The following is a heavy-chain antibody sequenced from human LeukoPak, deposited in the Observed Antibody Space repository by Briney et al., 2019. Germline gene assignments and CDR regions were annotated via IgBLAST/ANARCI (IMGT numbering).Heavy chain of an antibody. D-gene: IGHD6-13*01. J-gene: IGHJ4*02. CDR1: GFTFSSHA. CDR3: ARFDAAAGTGFDY. V-gene: IGHV3-21*01. CDR2: ISSSSIYI. Sequence: GGSLRLSCVASGFTFSSHAMYWVRQAPGKGLEWVSSISSSSIYIYYANSVKGRFTISRDNAKNSLYLQMNSLRAEDTAVYYCARFDAAAGTGFDYWGQGILVTVSS.